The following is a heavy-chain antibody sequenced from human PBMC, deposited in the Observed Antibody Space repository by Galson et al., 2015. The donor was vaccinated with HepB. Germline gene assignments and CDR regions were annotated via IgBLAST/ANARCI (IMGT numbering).Heavy chain of an antibody. J-gene: IGHJ4*02. Sequence: SLRLSCAASGFTFSSYNMNWVRQAPGKGLEWVSYITSSSTYIYYADSVKGRFTISRDNAKNSVYLQMNSLRVEDTAVYYCAKDGASYTSGWYGPVDYWGLGNLVTVSS. CDR2: ITSSSTYI. V-gene: IGHV3-21*01. CDR3: AKDGASYTSGWYGPVDY. CDR1: GFTFSSYN. D-gene: IGHD6-19*01.